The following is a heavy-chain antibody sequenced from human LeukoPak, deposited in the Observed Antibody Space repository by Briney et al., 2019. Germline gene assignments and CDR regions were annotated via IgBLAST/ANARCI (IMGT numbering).Heavy chain of an antibody. CDR3: AKVGRDYYDSSGYYFVDAFDI. CDR1: GFTFGSYA. Sequence: GGSLRLSCAASGFTFGSYAMSWVRQAPGRGLEWVSAISGSGGSTYYADSVKGRFTISRDNSKNTLYLQMNSLRAKDTAVYYCAKVGRDYYDSSGYYFVDAFDIWGQGTMVTVSS. J-gene: IGHJ3*02. V-gene: IGHV3-23*01. CDR2: ISGSGGST. D-gene: IGHD3-22*01.